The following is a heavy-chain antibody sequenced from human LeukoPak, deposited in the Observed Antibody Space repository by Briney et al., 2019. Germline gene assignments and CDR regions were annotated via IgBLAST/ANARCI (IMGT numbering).Heavy chain of an antibody. V-gene: IGHV4-34*01. CDR2: INHSGST. CDR1: GGSFSGYY. Sequence: PSETLSLTCAVYGGSFSGYYWSWIRQPPGKGLEWIGEINHSGSTNYNPSLKSRVTISVDTSKNQFSLKLSSVTAADTAVYYCARGRLSTYLQYFRHWGQGTLVTVSS. J-gene: IGHJ1*01. D-gene: IGHD4/OR15-4a*01. CDR3: ARGRLSTYLQYFRH.